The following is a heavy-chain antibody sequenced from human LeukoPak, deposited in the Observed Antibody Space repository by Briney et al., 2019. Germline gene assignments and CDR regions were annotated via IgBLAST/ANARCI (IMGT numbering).Heavy chain of an antibody. V-gene: IGHV3-21*01. Sequence: GGSLRLSCAASGFTFSSYSMNWVRQAPGKGLEWVSSISSSSSYIYYADSVKGRFTISRDDAKNSLYLQMNSLRAEDTAVYYCARHIAAAGNRPFDYWGQGTLVTVSS. CDR3: ARHIAAAGNRPFDY. J-gene: IGHJ4*02. CDR2: ISSSSSYI. CDR1: GFTFSSYS. D-gene: IGHD6-13*01.